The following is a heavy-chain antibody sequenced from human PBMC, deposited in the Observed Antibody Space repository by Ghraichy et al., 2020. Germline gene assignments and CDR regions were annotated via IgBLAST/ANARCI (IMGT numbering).Heavy chain of an antibody. CDR2: ISAYNGNT. Sequence: ASVKVSCKASGYTFTSYGISWVRQAPGQGLEWMGWISAYNGNTNYAQKLQGRVTMTTDTSTSTAYMELRSLRSDDTAVYYCARDDSSSWYERVPLFYYYYYGMDVWGQGTTVTVSS. J-gene: IGHJ6*02. V-gene: IGHV1-18*04. CDR3: ARDDSSSWYERVPLFYYYYYGMDV. CDR1: GYTFTSYG. D-gene: IGHD6-13*01.